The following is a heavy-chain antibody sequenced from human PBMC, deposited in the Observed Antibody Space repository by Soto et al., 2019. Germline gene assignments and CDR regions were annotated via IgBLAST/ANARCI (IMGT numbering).Heavy chain of an antibody. V-gene: IGHV3-21*01. D-gene: IGHD6-13*01. Sequence: PGGSLRLSCAASVFTFSDYSMNWVRQAPGKGLEWVSSISRSSTYIYYADSVKGRFTISRDNAKNSLYLQMNSLRAEDTAVYYCATTIAAAGTFWFDPWGQGTLVTVSS. CDR2: ISRSSTYI. CDR3: ATTIAAAGTFWFDP. CDR1: VFTFSDYS. J-gene: IGHJ5*02.